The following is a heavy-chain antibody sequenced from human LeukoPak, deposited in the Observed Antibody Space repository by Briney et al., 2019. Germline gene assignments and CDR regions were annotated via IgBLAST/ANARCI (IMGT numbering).Heavy chain of an antibody. Sequence: PGGSLRLSCAASGFTVSSNYMSWVRQAPGKGLEWVSVIYSGGSTYYADSVKGRFTISRDNSKNTLYLQMNSLRAEDTAVYYCARSSSIAARYFDYWGQGTLVTASS. CDR2: IYSGGST. J-gene: IGHJ4*02. V-gene: IGHV3-66*02. CDR1: GFTVSSNY. CDR3: ARSSSIAARYFDY. D-gene: IGHD6-6*01.